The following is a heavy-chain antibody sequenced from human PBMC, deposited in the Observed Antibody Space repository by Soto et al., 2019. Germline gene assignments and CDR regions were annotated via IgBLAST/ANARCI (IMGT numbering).Heavy chain of an antibody. CDR1: GGSISGGGYY. Sequence: QVQLQESGPGLVKPSETLSLTCTVSGGSISGGGYYWSWVRQPPGKGLEWIGCAYDSGSTYYNPTPTSRCSMSTDTANNRFSLRLISVTAAATAVYYCARESIPLTPDCYFDLWGRGALCSVSS. V-gene: IGHV4-30-4*01. CDR3: ARESIPLTPDCYFDL. J-gene: IGHJ2*01. CDR2: AYDSGST. D-gene: IGHD2-15*01.